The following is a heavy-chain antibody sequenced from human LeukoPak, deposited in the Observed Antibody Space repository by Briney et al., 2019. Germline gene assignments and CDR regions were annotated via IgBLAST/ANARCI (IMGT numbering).Heavy chain of an antibody. CDR1: GFTFSSYA. D-gene: IGHD3-10*01. CDR3: ARTVELLWFGELSQADFDY. V-gene: IGHV3-30-3*01. CDR2: ISYDGSNK. Sequence: PGGSLRLSCAASGFTFSSYAMHWVRKAPGKGLEWVAVISYDGSNKYYADSVKGRFTISRDNSKNTLYLQMNSLRVEDTAVYYCARTVELLWFGELSQADFDYWGQGTLVTVSS. J-gene: IGHJ4*02.